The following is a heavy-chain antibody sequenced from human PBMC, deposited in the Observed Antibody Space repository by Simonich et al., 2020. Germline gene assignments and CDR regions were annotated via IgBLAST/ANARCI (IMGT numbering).Heavy chain of an antibody. CDR2: INSDGSSK. CDR1: GFTLSRYW. V-gene: IGHV3-74*01. CDR3: ARNRLDY. J-gene: IGHJ4*02. Sequence: EVQLVESGGGLVQPGGSLRLSCAASGFTLSRYWMHWVRQAPGKGVGGVSRINSDGSSKSYAASVKGRFTISRDNAKNTLYLQMNSLRAEDTAVYYCARNRLDYWGQGTLVTVSS.